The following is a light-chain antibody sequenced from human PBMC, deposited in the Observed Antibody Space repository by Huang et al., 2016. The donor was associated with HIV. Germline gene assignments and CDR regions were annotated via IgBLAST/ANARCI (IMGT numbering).Light chain of an antibody. Sequence: EIVMTQSPATLSVSPGERATLSCRASDRVTTNLAWYKQKPGQAPRLLIYVASPSATGVPARFSGSGSGTEFTLTISSLQSEDFAVYYCQQYNDWPPYTFGQGTKLEIK. V-gene: IGKV3-15*01. CDR1: DRVTTN. CDR3: QQYNDWPPYT. CDR2: VAS. J-gene: IGKJ2*01.